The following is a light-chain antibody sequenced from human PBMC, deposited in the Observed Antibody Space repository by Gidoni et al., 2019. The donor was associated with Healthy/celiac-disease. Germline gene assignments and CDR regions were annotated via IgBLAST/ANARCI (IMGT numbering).Light chain of an antibody. CDR2: AAS. V-gene: IGKV1-39*01. Sequence: IQMTQSPSYLSASVGDRVTITCRASQSISSYLNWYQQKPGKAPKLLIYAASSLQSGVPARFSGSGSGTDFTLTIRSLQPEDFATYYCQQSYSTPTFGQGTKVEIK. CDR1: QSISSY. J-gene: IGKJ1*01. CDR3: QQSYSTPT.